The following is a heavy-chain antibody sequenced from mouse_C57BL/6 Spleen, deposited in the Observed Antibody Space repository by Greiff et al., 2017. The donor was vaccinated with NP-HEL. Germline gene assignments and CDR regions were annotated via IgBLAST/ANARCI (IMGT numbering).Heavy chain of an antibody. V-gene: IGHV1-64*01. J-gene: IGHJ3*01. D-gene: IGHD2-3*01. Sequence: VQLKQPGAELVKPGASVKLSCKASGYTFTSYWMHWVKQRPGQGLEWIGMIHPNSGSTNYNEKFKSKATLTVDKSSSTAYMQLSSLTSEDSAVYYCARGDGYYEAWFAYWGQGTLVTVSA. CDR3: ARGDGYYEAWFAY. CDR1: GYTFTSYW. CDR2: IHPNSGST.